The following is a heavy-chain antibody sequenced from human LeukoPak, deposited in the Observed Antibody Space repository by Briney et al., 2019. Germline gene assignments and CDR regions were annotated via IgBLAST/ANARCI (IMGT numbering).Heavy chain of an antibody. CDR1: GYTFTCYD. Sequence: GASVKDSCKASGYTFTCYDINWVRQATGQGLEWMGWMNPNSGNTGYAQKFQGRVTMTRNTPISTAYMELSSLRSEDTAVYYCAGGLAARKRSNYYYYYYMDVWGKGTTVTVSS. D-gene: IGHD6-6*01. J-gene: IGHJ6*03. CDR2: MNPNSGNT. V-gene: IGHV1-8*01. CDR3: AGGLAARKRSNYYYYYYMDV.